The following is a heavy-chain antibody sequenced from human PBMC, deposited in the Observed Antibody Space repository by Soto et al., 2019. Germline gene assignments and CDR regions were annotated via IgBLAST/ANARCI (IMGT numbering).Heavy chain of an antibody. CDR2: ISGVDNGA. J-gene: IGHJ4*02. V-gene: IGHV3-23*01. CDR3: AKGRAGHTSGADY. D-gene: IGHD6-19*01. CDR1: GFTFNNKA. Sequence: EVQLLESGGVLVQPGGSLRLSCATAGFTFNNKAMNWCRPAPGKGLEWVAVISGVDNGAYYAESVKGRFTISRDNSKNTATLQMNNLRAEDTAVYYGAKGRAGHTSGADYWGQGTLVTVSS.